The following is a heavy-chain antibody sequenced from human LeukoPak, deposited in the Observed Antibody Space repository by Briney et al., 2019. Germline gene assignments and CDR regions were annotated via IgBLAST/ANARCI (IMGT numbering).Heavy chain of an antibody. CDR3: ARGGVPAARIDP. CDR1: GGSFSGYY. V-gene: IGHV4-34*01. D-gene: IGHD2-2*01. Sequence: SETLSLTCAVYGGSFSGYYWSWIRQPPGKGLEWIGEINHSGSTNYNPSLKSRVTISVDTSKNQFSLKLSSVTAADTAVYYCARGGVPAARIDPWGQGTLVTVSS. J-gene: IGHJ5*02. CDR2: INHSGST.